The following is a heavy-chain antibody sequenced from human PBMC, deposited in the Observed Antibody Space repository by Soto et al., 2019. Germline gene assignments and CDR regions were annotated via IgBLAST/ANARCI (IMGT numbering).Heavy chain of an antibody. CDR3: ARGDWTDYFYNGMDV. Sequence: QVQLQESGPGLVKPSETLSLTCTVSGGSINNYYWVWLRQPPGEGLEWIGHMYYSGDTDYNPSLKSRVAISVDTSKNRFSLRLTSVTAADTAVYYCARGDWTDYFYNGMDVCGQGTTVIVSS. V-gene: IGHV4-59*01. CDR1: GGSINNYY. J-gene: IGHJ6*02. D-gene: IGHD2-21*02. CDR2: MYYSGDT.